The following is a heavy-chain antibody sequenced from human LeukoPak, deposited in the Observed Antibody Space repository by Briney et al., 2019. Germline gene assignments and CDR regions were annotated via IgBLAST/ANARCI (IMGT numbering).Heavy chain of an antibody. V-gene: IGHV4-30-2*01. CDR1: GGSISSGGYY. Sequence: PSETLSLTCTVSGGSISSGGYYWSWIRQPPGKGLEWIGYIYHSGSTYYNPSLKSRVTISVDRSKNQFSLKLSSVTAADTAVYYCARPRRSGPWAFDIWGQGTMVTVSS. CDR2: IYHSGST. CDR3: ARPRRSGPWAFDI. D-gene: IGHD3-10*01. J-gene: IGHJ3*02.